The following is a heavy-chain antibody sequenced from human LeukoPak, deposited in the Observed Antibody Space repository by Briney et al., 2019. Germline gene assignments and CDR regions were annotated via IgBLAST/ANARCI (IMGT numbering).Heavy chain of an antibody. CDR2: IIPIFGTT. Sequence: SVKVSGKAAGGTFSSYAISWVRQAPGPGLEWMGGIIPIFGTTNDAQKFQGRVTITTDESTSTAYMELSSLRSEDTAVYYCAKGPELERFDYWGQGTLVTVSS. CDR3: AKGPELERFDY. V-gene: IGHV1-69*05. D-gene: IGHD1-1*01. CDR1: GGTFSSYA. J-gene: IGHJ4*02.